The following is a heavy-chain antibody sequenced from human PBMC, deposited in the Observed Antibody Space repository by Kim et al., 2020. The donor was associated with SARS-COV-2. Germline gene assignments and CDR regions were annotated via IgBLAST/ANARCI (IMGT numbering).Heavy chain of an antibody. CDR1: GDSVSSNSAA. V-gene: IGHV6-1*01. Sequence: SQTLSLTCAISGDSVSSNSAAWNWIRQSPSRGLEWLGRTYYRSKWYNDYAVSVKSRITINPDTSKNQFSLQLNSVTPEDTAVYYCAREPSRLSNQLALNYYYYYGMDVWGQGTTVTVSS. CDR2: TYYRSKWYN. CDR3: AREPSRLSNQLALNYYYYYGMDV. J-gene: IGHJ6*02. D-gene: IGHD2-2*01.